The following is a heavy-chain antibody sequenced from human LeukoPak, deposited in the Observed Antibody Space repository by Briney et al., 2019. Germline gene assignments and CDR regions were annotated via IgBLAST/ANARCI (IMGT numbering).Heavy chain of an antibody. CDR3: AKGTAGDCSGGSCYGMDV. D-gene: IGHD2-15*01. CDR2: ISWNSGSI. CDR1: GFTFDDYA. Sequence: GRSLRLSCAASGFTFDDYAMHWVRQAPGKGLEWVSGISWNSGSIGYADSVKGRFTISRDNAKNSLYLQMNSLRAEDTAVYYCAKGTAGDCSGGSCYGMDVWGQGTTVTVSS. V-gene: IGHV3-9*01. J-gene: IGHJ6*02.